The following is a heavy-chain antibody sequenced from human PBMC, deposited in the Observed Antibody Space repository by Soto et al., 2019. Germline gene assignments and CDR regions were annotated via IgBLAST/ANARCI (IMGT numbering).Heavy chain of an antibody. D-gene: IGHD7-27*01. CDR2: ISGSGGST. CDR3: AKAPNWGSVFQPPY. Sequence: GGSLRLSCAASGFTFSSYAMSWVRQAPGKGLEWVSAISGSGGSTYYADSVKGRFTISRDNSKNTLYLLMNSLRAEDTAVYYCAKAPNWGSVFQPPYWGQGTLVTVSS. CDR1: GFTFSSYA. V-gene: IGHV3-23*01. J-gene: IGHJ4*02.